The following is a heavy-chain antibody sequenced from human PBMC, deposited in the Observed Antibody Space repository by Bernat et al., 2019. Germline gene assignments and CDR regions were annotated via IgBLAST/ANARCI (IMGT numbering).Heavy chain of an antibody. CDR1: GGSISSGGYS. CDR2: IYHSGST. V-gene: IGHV4-30-2*01. Sequence: QLQLQESGSGLVKPSQTLSLTCAVSGGSISSGGYSWSWIRQPPGKGLEWIGYIYHSGSTYYNPSLKSRVTISVDRSKNPFSLKLRSVPAADTAVYYCARATGDYYGSGSYFKGIWFDPWGQGTLVTVSS. J-gene: IGHJ5*02. CDR3: ARATGDYYGSGSYFKGIWFDP. D-gene: IGHD3-10*01.